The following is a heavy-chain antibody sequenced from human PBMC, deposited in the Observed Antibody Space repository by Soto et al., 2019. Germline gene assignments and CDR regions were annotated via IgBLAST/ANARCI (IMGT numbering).Heavy chain of an antibody. V-gene: IGHV3-23*01. CDR2: ISGSGGST. D-gene: IGHD6-6*01. Sequence: EVQLLESGGGLVQPGGSLRLSCAASGFTFSSYAMSWVRQAPGKGLEWVSAISGSGGSTYYADSVKGRFTISRDNSKNTLYLQMNSLRAEDTAVYYCAKRGYSSSPNLYYFDYWGQGTLVTVSS. CDR3: AKRGYSSSPNLYYFDY. J-gene: IGHJ4*02. CDR1: GFTFSSYA.